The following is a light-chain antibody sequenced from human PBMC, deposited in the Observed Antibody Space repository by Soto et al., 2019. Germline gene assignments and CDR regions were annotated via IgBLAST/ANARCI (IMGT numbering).Light chain of an antibody. J-gene: IGLJ2*01. CDR1: SSDVGGYNY. CDR3: SSYTSSSTPGGV. CDR2: DVS. V-gene: IGLV2-14*01. Sequence: QSALTQPASVSGSPGQSITISCTGTSSDVGGYNYASWYQQHPGKAPKLMIYDVSNRPSGVSNRFSGSKSGNTASLTISGLQAEDEADYYCSSYTSSSTPGGVFGGGTKLTVL.